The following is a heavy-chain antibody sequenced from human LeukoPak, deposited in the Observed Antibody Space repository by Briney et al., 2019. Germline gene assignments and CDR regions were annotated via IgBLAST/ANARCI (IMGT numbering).Heavy chain of an antibody. Sequence: GGSLRLSCAASGFTFSSYSMNWVRQAPGKGLEWVSSISSSSSYIYYADSVKGRFTISRDNAKNSLYLQMNSLRAEDTAVYYCAENYDLPNRPDYWGQGTLVTVSS. CDR2: ISSSSSYI. CDR3: AENYDLPNRPDY. CDR1: GFTFSSYS. D-gene: IGHD3-3*01. J-gene: IGHJ4*02. V-gene: IGHV3-21*01.